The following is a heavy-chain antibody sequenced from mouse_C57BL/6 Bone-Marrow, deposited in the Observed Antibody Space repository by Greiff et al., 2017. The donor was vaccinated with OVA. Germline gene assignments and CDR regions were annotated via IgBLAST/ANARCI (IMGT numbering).Heavy chain of an antibody. CDR2: ISNGGGST. CDR1: GFTFSDYY. CDR3: ARQWTAQATGMGAMDY. Sequence: EVQVVESGGGLVQPGGSLKLSCAASGFTFSDYYMYGVRQTPEKRLEWVAYISNGGGSTYYPDTVKGRFTSSRDNAKNTLYLQMSRLKSEDTAMYYCARQWTAQATGMGAMDYWGQGTSVTVSS. V-gene: IGHV5-12*01. D-gene: IGHD3-2*02. J-gene: IGHJ4*01.